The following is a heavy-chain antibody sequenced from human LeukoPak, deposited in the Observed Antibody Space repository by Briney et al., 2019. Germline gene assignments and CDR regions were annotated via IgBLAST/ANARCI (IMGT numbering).Heavy chain of an antibody. D-gene: IGHD4-23*01. CDR1: GYTFTGYY. V-gene: IGHV1-2*02. J-gene: IGHJ6*03. Sequence: ASVKVSCKASGYTFTGYYMHWVRQAPGLGLEWMGWINPNSGGTNYAQKFQGRVTMTRDTSISTAYMELSRLRSDDTAVYYCAKNGGNSGDPYYYYYYMDVWGKGTTVTVSS. CDR2: INPNSGGT. CDR3: AKNGGNSGDPYYYYYYMDV.